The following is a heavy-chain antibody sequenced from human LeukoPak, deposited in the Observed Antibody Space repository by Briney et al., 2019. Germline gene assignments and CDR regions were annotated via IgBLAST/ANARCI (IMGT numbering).Heavy chain of an antibody. V-gene: IGHV3-53*03. CDR3: TKDLGQQLVVY. J-gene: IGHJ4*02. D-gene: IGHD6-13*01. Sequence: GGSLRLSCAASGFSGSGNFMSWVRQPPGKGLEWVSVIYNTGDTYYADSVKGRFTTSRDSSTGTLYLQMNSLRPEDTGVYYCTKDLGQQLVVYWGQATLVTVAS. CDR1: GFSGSGNF. CDR2: IYNTGDT.